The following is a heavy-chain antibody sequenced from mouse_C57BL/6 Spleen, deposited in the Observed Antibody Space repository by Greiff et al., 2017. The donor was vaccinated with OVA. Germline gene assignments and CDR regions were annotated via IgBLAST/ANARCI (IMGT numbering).Heavy chain of an antibody. Sequence: VQLQQSGAELVRPGASVKLSCTASGFNIKDYYMHWVKQRPEQGLEWIGRIDPEDGDTEYAPKFQGKATITADTSSNTAYLQLSSLTSEDTAVYYCTTSNSYYFDYWGQGTTLTVSS. V-gene: IGHV14-1*01. CDR2: IDPEDGDT. CDR1: GFNIKDYY. J-gene: IGHJ2*01. D-gene: IGHD2-5*01. CDR3: TTSNSYYFDY.